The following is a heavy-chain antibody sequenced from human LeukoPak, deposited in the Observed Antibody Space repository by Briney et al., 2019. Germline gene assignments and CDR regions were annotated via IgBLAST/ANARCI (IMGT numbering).Heavy chain of an antibody. CDR2: IYYSGST. CDR3: ARSSSGWWAYLDY. Sequence: SETLSLTCTVSSGSISSYYWSWIRQPPGKGLEWIGYIYYSGSTNYNPSLKSRVTISVDTSKNQFSLKLSSVTAADTAVYYCARSSSGWWAYLDYWGQGTLVTVSS. CDR1: SGSISSYY. D-gene: IGHD6-19*01. V-gene: IGHV4-59*08. J-gene: IGHJ4*02.